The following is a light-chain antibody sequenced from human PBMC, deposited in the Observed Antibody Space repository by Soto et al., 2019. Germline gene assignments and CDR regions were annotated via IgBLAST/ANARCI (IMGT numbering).Light chain of an antibody. J-gene: IGKJ5*01. Sequence: EIELTQSPATLSLSPGETATLSCRASQNVDKFLAWYQQRPGQAPILLIFDASNRAPGVPVRFSGSGSGTVFTLTIGSLEPEDSAVYFCQQRKNWPPITFGQGTRLEIK. CDR3: QQRKNWPPIT. V-gene: IGKV3-11*01. CDR2: DAS. CDR1: QNVDKF.